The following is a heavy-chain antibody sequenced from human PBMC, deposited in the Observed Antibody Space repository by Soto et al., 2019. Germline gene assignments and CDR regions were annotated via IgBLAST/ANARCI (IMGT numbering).Heavy chain of an antibody. J-gene: IGHJ4*02. V-gene: IGHV4-31*01. CDR3: XXXXXXXMVDY. D-gene: IGHD5-18*01. CDR1: GGSISSGGXY. CDR2: IYYSGST. Sequence: QVQLQESGPGLVKPSQTLSLTCTVSGGSISSGGXYWSWIRQHPGKGLEWIGYIYYSGSTYYNPSLKSXXXXXXXXXXXXXXXXXXXXXXXXXXXXXXXXXXXXXMVDYWGQGTLVTVSS.